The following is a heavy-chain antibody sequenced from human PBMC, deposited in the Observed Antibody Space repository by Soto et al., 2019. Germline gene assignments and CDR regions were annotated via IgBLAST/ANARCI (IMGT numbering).Heavy chain of an antibody. Sequence: SETLSLTCTVSGGSISSYYWSWIRQPAGKGLEWIGRINYSGSTSYNPSVSSRVSMSVDTSRNQFSLKLSSVTAADTAMYYCARGGCSGDYCFDYWGQGTLVTVSS. V-gene: IGHV4-4*07. D-gene: IGHD4-17*01. CDR3: ARGGCSGDYCFDY. CDR2: INYSGST. J-gene: IGHJ4*02. CDR1: GGSISSYY.